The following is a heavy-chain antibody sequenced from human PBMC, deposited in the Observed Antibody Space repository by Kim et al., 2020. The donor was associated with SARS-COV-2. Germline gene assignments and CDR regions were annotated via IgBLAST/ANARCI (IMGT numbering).Heavy chain of an antibody. CDR2: ISYDGTNK. CDR3: ARKPTTSSWSYYFEY. J-gene: IGHJ4*01. CDR1: GFSFSNYA. Sequence: GGSLRLSCAASGFSFSNYAMFWVRQAPGKGLEWVALISYDGTNKDYAYSVKGRFTISRDNSKSTLYLQMNSLRVADTAVYFCARKPTTSSWSYYFEYWGQGTLVTVSS. D-gene: IGHD6-13*01. V-gene: IGHV3-30*04.